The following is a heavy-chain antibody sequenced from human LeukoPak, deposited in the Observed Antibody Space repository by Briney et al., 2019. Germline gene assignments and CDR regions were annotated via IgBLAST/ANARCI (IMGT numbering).Heavy chain of an antibody. CDR2: ISSSGSTI. D-gene: IGHD1-1*01. V-gene: IGHV3-48*03. Sequence: TGGSLRLSCAASGFTFSSYEMNWVRQAPGKGLEWVSYISSSGSTIYYADSVKGRFTISRDNAKNSLFLQMNSLRAEDTAVYFCARGWYTDAFDIWGQGTMVTVSS. CDR1: GFTFSSYE. CDR3: ARGWYTDAFDI. J-gene: IGHJ3*02.